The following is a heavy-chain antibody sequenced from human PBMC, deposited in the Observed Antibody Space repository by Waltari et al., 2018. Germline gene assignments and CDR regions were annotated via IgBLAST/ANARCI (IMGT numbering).Heavy chain of an antibody. CDR1: GGSISSYY. V-gene: IGHV4-59*08. Sequence: QVQLQESGPGLVKPSETLSLTCTVSGGSISSYYWSWIRQPPGKGLEWIGYIYYSGSTNYNPSLKSRVTISVDTSKNQFSLKLSSVTAADTAVYYCARHAGTGSSGYLPPHFDYWGQGTLVTVSS. J-gene: IGHJ4*02. CDR3: ARHAGTGSSGYLPPHFDY. CDR2: IYYSGST. D-gene: IGHD3-22*01.